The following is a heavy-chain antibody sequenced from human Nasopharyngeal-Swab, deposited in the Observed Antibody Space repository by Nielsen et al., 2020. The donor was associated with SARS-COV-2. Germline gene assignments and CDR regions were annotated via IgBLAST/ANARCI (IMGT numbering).Heavy chain of an antibody. V-gene: IGHV4-30-4*01. Sequence: VRQMPRKGLEWVGYIYYSGSTYYNPSLKSRVTIAVDTSKNQFSLKLSSVTAADTAVYCCAREGNCSGGSCYSYFDYWGQGTLVTVSS. D-gene: IGHD2-15*01. CDR3: AREGNCSGGSCYSYFDY. CDR2: IYYSGST. J-gene: IGHJ4*02.